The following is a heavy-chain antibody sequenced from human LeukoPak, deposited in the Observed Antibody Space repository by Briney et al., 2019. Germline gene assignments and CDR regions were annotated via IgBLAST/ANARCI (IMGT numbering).Heavy chain of an antibody. V-gene: IGHV4-38-2*02. D-gene: IGHD6-13*01. CDR3: ARGLSSSWPPYYYYGMDV. CDR1: GYSISSGYY. J-gene: IGHJ6*02. Sequence: SETLSLTCTVSGYSISSGYYWGWIRQPPGKGLEWIGSIYHSGSTYYNPSLKSRVTISVDTSKNQFSLKLSSVTAADTAVYYCARGLSSSWPPYYYYGMDVWGQGTTVTVSS. CDR2: IYHSGST.